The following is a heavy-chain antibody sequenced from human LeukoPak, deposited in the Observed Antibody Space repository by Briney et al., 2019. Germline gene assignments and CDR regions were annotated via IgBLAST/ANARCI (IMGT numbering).Heavy chain of an antibody. CDR2: ISWNSDSI. D-gene: IGHD6-6*01. CDR1: GFTFDDYA. Sequence: GGSLRLSCAASGFTFDDYAMQWVRQAPGKGLEWVSGISWNSDSIAYGDSVKGRFTISRDNAKNSLYLQMNSLRAEDTALYYCARDRSEYSLRGFDPWGQGTLVTVSS. CDR3: ARDRSEYSLRGFDP. J-gene: IGHJ5*02. V-gene: IGHV3-9*01.